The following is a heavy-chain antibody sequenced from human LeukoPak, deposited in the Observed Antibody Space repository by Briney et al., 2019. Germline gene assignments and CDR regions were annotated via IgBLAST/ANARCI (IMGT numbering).Heavy chain of an antibody. D-gene: IGHD3-9*01. Sequence: GGSLRLSCAASGFTFSSYSMNWVRQAPGKGLEWLSYIGSSRTSIYYADSVKGRFTISRDNAKNSLYLQMNSLRAEDTAVYFCTLVGSYDTLTGFRFPPYFYGMDVWGQGTTVTVSS. CDR2: IGSSRTSI. V-gene: IGHV3-48*04. J-gene: IGHJ6*02. CDR1: GFTFSSYS. CDR3: TLVGSYDTLTGFRFPPYFYGMDV.